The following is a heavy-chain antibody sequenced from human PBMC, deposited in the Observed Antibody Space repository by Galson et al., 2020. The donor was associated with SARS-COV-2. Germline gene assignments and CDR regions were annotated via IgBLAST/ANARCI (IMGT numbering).Heavy chain of an antibody. CDR3: ITNYAVVAWLDY. Sequence: GGSLRLSCAASGFTFSNAWMSWVRQAPGKGLEWVGRIKRKTDGGTTDYAAPVKGRFTISRDDSKNTLYLQMNSLKTDDTAVYYCITNYAVVAWLDYWGQGTLVTVSS. V-gene: IGHV3-15*01. CDR2: IKRKTDGGTT. J-gene: IGHJ4*02. D-gene: IGHD3-22*01. CDR1: GFTFSNAW.